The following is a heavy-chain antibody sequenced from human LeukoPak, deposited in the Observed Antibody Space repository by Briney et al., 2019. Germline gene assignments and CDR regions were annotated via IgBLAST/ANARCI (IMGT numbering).Heavy chain of an antibody. V-gene: IGHV3-72*01. CDR2: IRNKANTYIT. D-gene: IGHD3-10*01. J-gene: IGHJ5*01. CDR1: GFTFSDHY. Sequence: GGSLRLSCAASGFTFSDHYMDWVRQAPGKGLEWVGRIRNKANTYITKYAASVKGRFTISRDDSKNSLFLQMNSLKAEDTAVYFCARVVDGDFDWFDYWGQGTLVTVSS. CDR3: ARVVDGDFDWFDY.